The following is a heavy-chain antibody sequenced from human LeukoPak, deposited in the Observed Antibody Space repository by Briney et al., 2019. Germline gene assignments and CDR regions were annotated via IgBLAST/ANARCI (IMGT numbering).Heavy chain of an antibody. CDR1: GSTFSSYA. V-gene: IGHV3-23*01. CDR3: AKSLGYCSGGSCY. CDR2: ISGSGGST. J-gene: IGHJ4*02. Sequence: GGSLRLSCAASGSTFSSYAMSWVRQAPGKGLEWVSAISGSGGSTYYADSVKGRFTISRDNSKNTLYLQMNSLRAEDTAVYYCAKSLGYCSGGSCYWGQGTLVTVSS. D-gene: IGHD2-15*01.